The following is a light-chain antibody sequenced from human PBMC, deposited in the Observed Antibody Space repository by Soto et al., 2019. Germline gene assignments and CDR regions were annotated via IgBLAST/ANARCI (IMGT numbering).Light chain of an antibody. CDR3: KQLFDSPIT. J-gene: IGKJ5*01. CDR2: DAS. Sequence: DVQMTQSPSTLSASVGDRVTITCRASQPINSWLAWFQQKPGAAPHLLIYDASSLESGVPSRFSATVSGTEFSLTITSLQPEDFATYYCKQLFDSPITFGQGTRLEIK. V-gene: IGKV1-5*01. CDR1: QPINSW.